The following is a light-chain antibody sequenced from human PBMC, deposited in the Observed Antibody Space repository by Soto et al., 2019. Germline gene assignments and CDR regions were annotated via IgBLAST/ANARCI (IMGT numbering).Light chain of an antibody. V-gene: IGLV2-23*03. CDR3: CSYAGSTTFVM. CDR2: EGT. Sequence: QSALTQPASVSGSPGQSITISCTGTSSDVGSHHLVSWYQQHPGKAPKFIIYEGTKRPSGVSNRFSGSKSGNTASLTLSGLQAEDEADYYCCSYAGSTTFVMFGGGTKLTVL. J-gene: IGLJ3*02. CDR1: SSDVGSHHL.